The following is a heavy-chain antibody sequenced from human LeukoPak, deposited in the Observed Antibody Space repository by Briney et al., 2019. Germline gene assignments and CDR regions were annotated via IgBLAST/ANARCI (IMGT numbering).Heavy chain of an antibody. CDR3: AREMGIAAAGTAEDY. CDR1: EFTFSSYS. V-gene: IGHV3-30*03. CDR2: ISYDGSNK. D-gene: IGHD6-13*01. Sequence: GGSLRLSCAASEFTFSSYSMNWVRQAPGKGLEWVAVISYDGSNKYYADSVKGRFTISRDNSKNTLYLQMNSLRAEDTAVYYCAREMGIAAAGTAEDYWGQGTLVTVSS. J-gene: IGHJ4*02.